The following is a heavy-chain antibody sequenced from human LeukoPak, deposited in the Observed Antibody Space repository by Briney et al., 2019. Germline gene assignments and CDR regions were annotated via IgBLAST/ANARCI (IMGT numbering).Heavy chain of an antibody. D-gene: IGHD6-13*01. V-gene: IGHV1-69*05. J-gene: IGHJ3*02. CDR3: ARDPSGYSREGDAFDI. Sequence: SSVKVSCKASGGTFSSYAISWLGQARGQGLEWMGRIIRIFGTANYAQKFQGRVTITTDESTSTAYMELSSLRSEDTAVYYCARDPSGYSREGDAFDIWGQGTMVTVSS. CDR2: IIRIFGTA. CDR1: GGTFSSYA.